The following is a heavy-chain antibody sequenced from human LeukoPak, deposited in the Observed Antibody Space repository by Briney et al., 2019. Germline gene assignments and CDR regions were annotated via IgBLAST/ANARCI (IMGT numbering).Heavy chain of an antibody. Sequence: SQTLSLTCSVSVVSMNGYYWSWLRQSAANRLEWIGHVDSSGNTNYNPSLESRVTMSVDTSKKQFSLKLTSVTAADMAVYFCARQFLVGSTFHAFDLWGQGTRVTVSS. CDR3: ARQFLVGSTFHAFDL. V-gene: IGHV4-4*07. CDR1: VVSMNGYY. CDR2: VDSSGNT. D-gene: IGHD1-26*01. J-gene: IGHJ3*01.